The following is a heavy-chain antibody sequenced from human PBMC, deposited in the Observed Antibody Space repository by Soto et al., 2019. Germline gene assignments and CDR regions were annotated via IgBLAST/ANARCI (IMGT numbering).Heavy chain of an antibody. D-gene: IGHD3-22*01. J-gene: IGHJ3*02. CDR1: GGTFSSYA. V-gene: IGHV1-3*01. CDR3: AVLGYYDSSGYPMAFDI. Sequence: ASVKVSCKASGGTFSSYAISWVRQAPGQRLEWMGWINAGNGNTKYSQKFQGRVTITSDTSVSTAYMELSSLRSGDTAVYYCAVLGYYDSSGYPMAFDIWGQGTMVTVSS. CDR2: INAGNGNT.